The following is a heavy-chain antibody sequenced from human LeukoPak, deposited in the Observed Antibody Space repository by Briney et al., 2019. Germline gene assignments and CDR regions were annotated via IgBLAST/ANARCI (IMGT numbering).Heavy chain of an antibody. CDR3: ARARGDGYNPDAFDI. CDR1: GGTFSSYA. J-gene: IGHJ3*02. CDR2: IIPIFGTA. V-gene: IGHV1-69*13. Sequence: GASVKVSCKASGGTFSSYAISWVRQAPGQGLEWMGGIIPIFGTANYAQKFQGRVTITADESTSTAYMELSRLRSEDTAVYYCARARGDGYNPDAFDIWGQGTMVTVSS. D-gene: IGHD5-24*01.